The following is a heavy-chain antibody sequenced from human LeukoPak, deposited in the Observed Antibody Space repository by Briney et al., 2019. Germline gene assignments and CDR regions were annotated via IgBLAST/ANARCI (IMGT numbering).Heavy chain of an antibody. CDR3: AKAESGTYY. Sequence: SQTLSLTCAISGDSVSSNSAAWDWTRQSPSRGLEWLGRTYYRSKWYNDYAASVKSRLLINSDPSKNQFSLHLNSVTPEDTAVYFCAKAESGTYYWGQGTLVTVSS. J-gene: IGHJ4*02. CDR1: GDSVSSNSAA. CDR2: TYYRSKWYN. D-gene: IGHD1-26*01. V-gene: IGHV6-1*01.